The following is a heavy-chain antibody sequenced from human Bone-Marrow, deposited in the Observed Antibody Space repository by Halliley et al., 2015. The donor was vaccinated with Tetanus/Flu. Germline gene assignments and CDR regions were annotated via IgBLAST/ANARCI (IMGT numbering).Heavy chain of an antibody. CDR1: GDSITSSTYY. CDR3: AGLDYDVLSGYPYFDY. J-gene: IGHJ4*02. CDR2: IYSGGST. Sequence: TLSLTCTVSGDSITSSTYYWAWIRQPPGKGLEWIGSIYSGGSTYYNPSLESRITVSIATSRNQFSLKLTSVTAADTAVYYCAGLDYDVLSGYPYFDYWGQGTLVTVSS. D-gene: IGHD3-3*01. V-gene: IGHV4-39*01.